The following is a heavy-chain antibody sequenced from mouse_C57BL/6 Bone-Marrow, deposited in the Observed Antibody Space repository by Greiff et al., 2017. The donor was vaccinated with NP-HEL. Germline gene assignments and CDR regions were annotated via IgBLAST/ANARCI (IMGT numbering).Heavy chain of an antibody. CDR2: ISYDGSN. J-gene: IGHJ3*01. CDR1: GYSITSGYY. D-gene: IGHD2-2*01. Sequence: ESGPGLVKPSQSLSLTCSVTGYSITSGYYWNWIRQFPGNKLEWMGYISYDGSNNYNPSLKNRISITRDTSKNQFFLKLNSVTTEDTATYYCARVTHRFAYWGQGTLVTVSA. V-gene: IGHV3-6*01. CDR3: ARVTHRFAY.